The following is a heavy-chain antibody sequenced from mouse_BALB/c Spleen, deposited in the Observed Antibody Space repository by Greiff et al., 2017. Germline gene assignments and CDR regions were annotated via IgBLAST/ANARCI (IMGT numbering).Heavy chain of an antibody. D-gene: IGHD2-3*01. Sequence: VKLMESGAELAKPGASVKMSCKASGYTFTSYWMHWVKQRPGQGLEWIGYINPSTGYTEYNQKFKDKATLTADKSSSTAYMQLSSLTSEDSAVYYCAKYERVAYWGQGTLVTVSA. CDR1: GYTFTSYW. V-gene: IGHV1-7*01. CDR3: AKYERVAY. J-gene: IGHJ3*01. CDR2: INPSTGYT.